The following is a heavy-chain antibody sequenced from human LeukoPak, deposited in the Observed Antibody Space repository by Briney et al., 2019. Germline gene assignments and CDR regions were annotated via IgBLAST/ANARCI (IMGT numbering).Heavy chain of an antibody. V-gene: IGHV4-59*08. CDR3: ARWEVRLNAFEM. CDR2: MYYSGST. J-gene: IGHJ3*02. CDR1: GGSISSYH. D-gene: IGHD3-10*01. Sequence: SETLSLTCTISGGSISSYHWSWIRQPPGKGLEWIGYMYYSGSTNYNPSLKRRVIISVDTAKNQFSLKLSSVTAADTAVYYCARWEVRLNAFEMWGQGTMVTVSS.